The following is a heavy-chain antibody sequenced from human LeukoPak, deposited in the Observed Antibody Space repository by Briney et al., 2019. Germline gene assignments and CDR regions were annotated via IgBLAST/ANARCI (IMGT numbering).Heavy chain of an antibody. CDR2: IYHSGST. J-gene: IGHJ4*02. CDR3: AREDYDNIDY. Sequence: PSETLSLTCAVSGYSISSGYYWGWIRQPPGKGLEWIGSIYHSGSTYYNPSLKSRVTISVDTSKNQFSLKLSSVTAADTAVYYCAREDYDNIDYWGQGTLVTVSS. V-gene: IGHV4-38-2*02. D-gene: IGHD3-9*01. CDR1: GYSISSGYY.